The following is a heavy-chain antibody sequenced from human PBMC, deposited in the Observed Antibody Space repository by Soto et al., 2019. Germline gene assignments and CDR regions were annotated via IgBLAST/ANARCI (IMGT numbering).Heavy chain of an antibody. D-gene: IGHD3-9*01. Sequence: GGSLRLSCAASGFTFSNSYMTWIRQAPGKGLEWVSYISSSGSTIYYADSVKGRFTISRDNAKSSLYLQMNSLRAEDTAVYYCARSSTHYDISTGYSWGQGTLVTVSS. V-gene: IGHV3-11*01. J-gene: IGHJ4*02. CDR1: GFTFSNSY. CDR2: ISSSGSTI. CDR3: ARSSTHYDISTGYS.